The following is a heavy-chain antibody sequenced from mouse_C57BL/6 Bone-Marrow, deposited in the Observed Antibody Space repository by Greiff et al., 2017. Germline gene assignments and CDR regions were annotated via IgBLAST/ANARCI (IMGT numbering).Heavy chain of an antibody. D-gene: IGHD1-1*01. V-gene: IGHV5-9-1*02. CDR3: TRYYYGSSSWYFDV. Sequence: EVQLVESGEGLVKPGGSLKLSCAASGFTFSSYAMSWVRQTPEKRLEWVAYISSGGDYTYYADTLKGRFTISRDNARNTLYLQMSSLKSEDSAMYYCTRYYYGSSSWYFDVWGTGTTVTVSS. CDR1: GFTFSSYA. CDR2: ISSGGDYT. J-gene: IGHJ1*03.